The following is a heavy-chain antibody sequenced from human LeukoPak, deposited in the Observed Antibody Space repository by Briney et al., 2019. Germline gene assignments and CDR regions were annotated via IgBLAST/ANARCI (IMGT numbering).Heavy chain of an antibody. V-gene: IGHV3-53*01. CDR2: IYSGGST. J-gene: IGHJ5*02. CDR1: GFTVSSNY. Sequence: PGGSLRLSCAASGFTVSSNYMSWVRQAPGKGLEWVSVIYSGGSTYYADSVKGRFTISRDNSKNTLYLQMNSLRAEDTAVYYCARVGGSGSYSFTWFDPWGQGTLVTVSS. CDR3: ARVGGSGSYSFTWFDP. D-gene: IGHD3-10*01.